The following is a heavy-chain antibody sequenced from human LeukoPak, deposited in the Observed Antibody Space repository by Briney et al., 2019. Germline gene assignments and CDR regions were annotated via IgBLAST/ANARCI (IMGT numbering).Heavy chain of an antibody. CDR3: ARDRRLQYYYDSSGYLDP. Sequence: SETLSLTCTVSGGSISSYYWSWIRQPAGKGLEWIGRIYTSGSTNYNPSLKSRVTMSVDTSKNQFSLKLSSVTAADTAVYYCARDRRLQYYYDSSGYLDPWGQGTLVTVSS. CDR2: IYTSGST. D-gene: IGHD3-22*01. V-gene: IGHV4-4*07. CDR1: GGSISSYY. J-gene: IGHJ5*02.